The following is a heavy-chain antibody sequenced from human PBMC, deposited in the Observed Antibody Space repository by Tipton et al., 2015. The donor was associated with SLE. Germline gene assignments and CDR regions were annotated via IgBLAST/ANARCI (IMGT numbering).Heavy chain of an antibody. CDR2: IYYSGTT. D-gene: IGHD3-9*01. CDR1: NGSLSSYY. CDR3: ARAESGAYDILTGSLASNWFDP. V-gene: IGHV4-59*01. Sequence: TLSLTCSIYNGSLSSYYWSWIRQPPGKGLEWLGYIYYSGTTNYNPSFKSRVTISVDTSKNQISLKVNSVTAADTAVYFCARAESGAYDILTGSLASNWFDPWGQGTLVTVSS. J-gene: IGHJ5*02.